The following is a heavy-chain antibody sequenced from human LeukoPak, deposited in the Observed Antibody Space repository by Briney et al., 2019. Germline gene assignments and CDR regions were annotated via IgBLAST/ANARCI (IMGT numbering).Heavy chain of an antibody. CDR1: GYSFTSYW. J-gene: IGHJ4*02. CDR2: IYPGDSDT. V-gene: IGHV5-51*01. Sequence: GESLKISCKGSGYSFTSYWIGWVRQMPGTGLEWLGIIYPGDSDTTYSPSFQGQITISADKSISTAYLQWSSLKASDTAMYYCARRIIRGVITSPFDYWGQGALVTVSS. D-gene: IGHD3-10*01. CDR3: ARRIIRGVITSPFDY.